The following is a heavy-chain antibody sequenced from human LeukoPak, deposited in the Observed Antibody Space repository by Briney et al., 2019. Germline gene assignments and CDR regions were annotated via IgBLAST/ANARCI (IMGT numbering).Heavy chain of an antibody. Sequence: GESLKSSCKGSGYIFTTYWIGWVRQMPGKGLAWMGIISPGDSDTRDSPSFQGQVTISADKSISTSYLQWSSLKASDIAMYYRARRYSSGLYDYFEYWGQGTLVTVSS. J-gene: IGHJ4*02. D-gene: IGHD6-19*01. CDR1: GYIFTTYW. V-gene: IGHV5-51*01. CDR2: ISPGDSDT. CDR3: ARRYSSGLYDYFEY.